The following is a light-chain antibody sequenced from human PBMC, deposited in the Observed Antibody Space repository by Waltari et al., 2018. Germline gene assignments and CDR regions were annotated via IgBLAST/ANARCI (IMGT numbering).Light chain of an antibody. CDR3: QQYYGSPPWT. V-gene: IGKV1-16*01. CDR2: DIS. Sequence: DIQLTQSPSSLSASVGDRVTINCRASQDINGALAWFQHQPGKAPKTLIYDISTRQSGVPSRFGGSGSGTDFTLTISSLQAEDVAVYYCQQYYGSPPWTFGQGTKVEIK. J-gene: IGKJ1*01. CDR1: QDINGA.